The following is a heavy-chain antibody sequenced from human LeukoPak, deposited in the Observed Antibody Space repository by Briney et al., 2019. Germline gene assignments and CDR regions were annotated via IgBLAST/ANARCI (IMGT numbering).Heavy chain of an antibody. J-gene: IGHJ4*02. CDR3: ARPSTRRATSTLYYFDY. CDR1: GYSFANYW. CDR2: IYPGDSDT. V-gene: IGHV5-51*01. Sequence: GESLKISCKGSGYSFANYWIGWVRQMPGKGLEWMGIIYPGDSDTRYSPSFQGQVTISADKSISTAYLQWTSLKASDTAMHYCARPSTRRATSTLYYFDYWGQGTLVTVSS. D-gene: IGHD5-24*01.